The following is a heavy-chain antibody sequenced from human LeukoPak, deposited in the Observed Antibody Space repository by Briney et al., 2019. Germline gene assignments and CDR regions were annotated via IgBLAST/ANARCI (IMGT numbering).Heavy chain of an antibody. D-gene: IGHD3-22*01. CDR1: GFTFSSYG. J-gene: IGHJ3*02. CDR2: ISYDGSYK. CDR3: ASRNYYYDSSGYYGNDAFDI. Sequence: GRSLRLSCAASGFTFSSYGMHWVRQAPGKGLEWVAVISYDGSYKYYADSVKGRFTISRDNSKNTLYLQMNSLRAEDTAVYYCASRNYYYDSSGYYGNDAFDIWGQGTMVTVSS. V-gene: IGHV3-30*03.